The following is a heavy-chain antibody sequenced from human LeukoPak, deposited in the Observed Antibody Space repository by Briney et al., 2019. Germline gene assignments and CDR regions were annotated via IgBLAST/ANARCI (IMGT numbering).Heavy chain of an antibody. J-gene: IGHJ4*02. Sequence: SQTLSLTFAISGDSVSKNSVAWNWIRQSPSRGLEWLGSTYYRSKWYNYDAVSVKSQITINPDTSKNQFSLQLNSVTPEDTAVYYCAREAVGYSYGYPPFYFDYWGQGALVTVSS. V-gene: IGHV6-1*01. D-gene: IGHD5-18*01. CDR1: GDSVSKNSVA. CDR3: AREAVGYSYGYPPFYFDY. CDR2: TYYRSKWYN.